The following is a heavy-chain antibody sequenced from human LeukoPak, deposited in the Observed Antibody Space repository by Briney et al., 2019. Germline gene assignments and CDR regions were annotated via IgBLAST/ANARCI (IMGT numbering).Heavy chain of an antibody. Sequence: PSETLSLTCTVSGGPISSSSYYWGWIRQPPGKGLEWIGSIYYSGSTYYNPSLKSRVTISVDTSKNQFSLKLSSVTAADTAVYYCASSQDPLNIRFDYWGQGTLVTVSS. D-gene: IGHD1-14*01. CDR2: IYYSGST. V-gene: IGHV4-39*07. CDR1: GGPISSSSYY. J-gene: IGHJ4*02. CDR3: ASSQDPLNIRFDY.